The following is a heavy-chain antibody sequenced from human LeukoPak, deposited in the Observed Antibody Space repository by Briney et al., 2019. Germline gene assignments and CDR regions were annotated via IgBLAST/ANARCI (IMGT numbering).Heavy chain of an antibody. Sequence: SGPTLVNSTQTLTLTCTFSGFSLSTRGMCVSWIRQPPGKALEWLARIDWDDDKYYSTSLKTRLTISKDTSKNQVVLTVTNMDPVDTATYYCVGVNYYDTSLGFAWGQGTLVTVSS. CDR1: GFSLSTRGMC. CDR3: VGVNYYDTSLGFA. D-gene: IGHD3-22*01. J-gene: IGHJ4*02. CDR2: IDWDDDK. V-gene: IGHV2-70*11.